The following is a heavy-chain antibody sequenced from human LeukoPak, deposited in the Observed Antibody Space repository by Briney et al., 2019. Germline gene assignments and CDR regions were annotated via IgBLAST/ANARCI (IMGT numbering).Heavy chain of an antibody. J-gene: IGHJ4*02. Sequence: GSLRLSCAASGFTFSSYSMNWVRQAPGKGLEWVSSISSSSSYIYYADSVKGRFTISRDNAKNSLYLQMNSLRAEDTAVYYCARGSPAGSLPPYWGQGTLVTVSS. V-gene: IGHV3-21*01. D-gene: IGHD6-19*01. CDR1: GFTFSSYS. CDR2: ISSSSSYI. CDR3: ARGSPAGSLPPY.